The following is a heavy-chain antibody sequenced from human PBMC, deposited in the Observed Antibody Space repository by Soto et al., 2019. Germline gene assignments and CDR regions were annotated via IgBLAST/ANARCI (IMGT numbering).Heavy chain of an antibody. CDR3: ARDRRGGSYHYFDY. CDR1: GYTFTSYG. V-gene: IGHV1-18*04. Sequence: QVQLVQSGAEVKKHGASVKVSCKASGYTFTSYGISWVRQAPGQGLEWMGWISAYNGNTNYAQKLQGRVTMTTDTPTSAVYIGLCSLRSDDTAVYYCARDRRGGSYHYFDYWCQGALVTVSA. CDR2: ISAYNGNT. J-gene: IGHJ4*02. D-gene: IGHD1-26*01.